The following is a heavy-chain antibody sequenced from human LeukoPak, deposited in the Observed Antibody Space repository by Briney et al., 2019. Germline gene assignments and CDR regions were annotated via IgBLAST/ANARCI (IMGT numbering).Heavy chain of an antibody. CDR2: IGTAGDT. V-gene: IGHV3-13*01. CDR1: GFTFSSYD. CDR3: ARADKVDGDYVPFAY. Sequence: PGGSLRLSCAASGFTFSSYDMHWVRQATGKGLEWVSAIGTAGDTYYPGSVKGRFTISRENAKNSLYLQMNSLRAGDTAVYYCARADKVDGDYVPFAYWGQETLVTVSS. D-gene: IGHD4-17*01. J-gene: IGHJ4*02.